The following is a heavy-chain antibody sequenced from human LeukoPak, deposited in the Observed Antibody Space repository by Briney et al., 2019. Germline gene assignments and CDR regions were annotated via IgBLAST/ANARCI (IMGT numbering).Heavy chain of an antibody. CDR2: VYPGDYDT. J-gene: IGHJ5*02. V-gene: IGHV5-51*01. D-gene: IGHD3-10*01. CDR1: GYTFTTYW. Sequence: GESLKISCKGSGYTFTTYWIAWVRQMPGKGLEWMGIVYPGDYDTRYSPSFQGQVTISADKSINTAYLQWCNLKASDTAMYYCARNYGSGNYYTPSDLWGQGTLVTVSS. CDR3: ARNYGSGNYYTPSDL.